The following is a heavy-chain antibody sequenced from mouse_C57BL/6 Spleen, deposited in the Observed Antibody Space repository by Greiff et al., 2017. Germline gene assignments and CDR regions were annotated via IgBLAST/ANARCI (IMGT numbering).Heavy chain of an antibody. D-gene: IGHD3-2*02. J-gene: IGHJ2*01. CDR2: IDPETGGT. Sequence: QVQLQQSGAELVRPGASVTLSCKASGYTFTDYEMHWVKQTPVHGLEWIGAIDPETGGTAYNQKFKGKAILTADKSSSTAYMELRSLTSEDSAVXYCTDSSGYDSDYWGQGTTLTVSS. V-gene: IGHV1-15*01. CDR1: GYTFTDYE. CDR3: TDSSGYDSDY.